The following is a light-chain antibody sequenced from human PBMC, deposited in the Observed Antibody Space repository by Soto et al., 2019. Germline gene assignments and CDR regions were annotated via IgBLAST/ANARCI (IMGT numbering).Light chain of an antibody. J-gene: IGKJ4*01. V-gene: IGKV1-39*01. Sequence: DIQMTQSPSSLSASVGDRVTITCRASQSISSYLNWYQQKPGKAPKLLIYAASSLQSGVPSRFSGSGSGTDFTLTISSLQPEDFATYYYQQSYGTPLTFGGGTKVDI. CDR3: QQSYGTPLT. CDR2: AAS. CDR1: QSISSY.